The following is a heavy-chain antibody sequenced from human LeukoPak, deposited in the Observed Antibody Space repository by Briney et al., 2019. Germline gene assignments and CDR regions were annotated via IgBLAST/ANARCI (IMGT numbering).Heavy chain of an antibody. V-gene: IGHV4-59*01. D-gene: IGHD6-19*01. J-gene: IGHJ3*02. Sequence: SETLSLTCTVSGGSISSYYWSWIRQPPGKGLEWIGYIYYIGSTNYNLSLKSRVTISVDTSKNQFSLKLRSVTAADTAVYYCARDGGAGAFDIWGQGTMVTVSS. CDR2: IYYIGST. CDR3: ARDGGAGAFDI. CDR1: GGSISSYY.